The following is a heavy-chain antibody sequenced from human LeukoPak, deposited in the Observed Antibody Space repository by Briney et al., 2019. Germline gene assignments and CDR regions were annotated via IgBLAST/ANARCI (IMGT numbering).Heavy chain of an antibody. V-gene: IGHV3-7*01. J-gene: IGHJ6*04. CDR2: IKQDGSKK. CDR3: SSLSMGV. Sequence: PGGSLRLSCAASGFTFSNYWMTWVRQAPGKGLEWVANIKQDGSKKYYMDSVKGRFTISRDNAKNSLYLQMSSLRAEDTAVYYCSSLSMGVWGEGTTVTVSS. CDR1: GFTFSNYW.